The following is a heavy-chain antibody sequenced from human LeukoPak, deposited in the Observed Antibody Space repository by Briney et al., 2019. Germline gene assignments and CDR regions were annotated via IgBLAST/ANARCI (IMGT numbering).Heavy chain of an antibody. J-gene: IGHJ4*02. CDR1: GSTFSDYY. D-gene: IGHD6-6*01. CDR2: ISSSGSTI. CDR3: ARETPTRGEYYFDY. V-gene: IGHV3-11*04. Sequence: PGGSLRLSCAASGSTFSDYYMSWIRQAPGKGLEWVSYISSSGSTIYYADSVKGRFTISRDNAKNSLYLQMNSLRTEDTAIYYCARETPTRGEYYFDYWGQGILVTVSS.